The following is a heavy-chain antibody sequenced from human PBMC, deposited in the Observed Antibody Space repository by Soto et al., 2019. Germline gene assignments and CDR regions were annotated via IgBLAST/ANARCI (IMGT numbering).Heavy chain of an antibody. D-gene: IGHD2-15*01. CDR1: GGSFSGYY. J-gene: IGHJ4*02. CDR2: INHSGST. CDR3: ARGLRVVVVAATPPYFDY. Sequence: TSETLSLTCAVYGGSFSGYYWSWIRQPPGKGLEWIGEINHSGSTNYNPSLKSRVTISVDTSKNQFSLKLSSVTAADTAVYYCARGLRVVVVAATPPYFDYWGQGTLLTV. V-gene: IGHV4-34*01.